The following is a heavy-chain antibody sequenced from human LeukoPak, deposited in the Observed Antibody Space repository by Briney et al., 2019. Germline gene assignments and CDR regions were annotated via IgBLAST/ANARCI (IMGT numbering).Heavy chain of an antibody. CDR3: AREGGDYDILTGYYNS. CDR1: GFTFSSYW. CDR2: INSDGSST. Sequence: PGGSLRLSCAASGFTFSSYWMHWVRQAPGKGLVRVSRINSDGSSTSYADSVKGRFTISRDNAKNTLYLQMNSLRAEDTAVYYCAREGGDYDILTGYYNSWGQGTLVTVSS. J-gene: IGHJ4*02. D-gene: IGHD3-9*01. V-gene: IGHV3-74*01.